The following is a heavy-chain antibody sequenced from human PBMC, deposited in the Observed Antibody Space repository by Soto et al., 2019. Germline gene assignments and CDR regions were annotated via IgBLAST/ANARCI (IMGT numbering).Heavy chain of an antibody. CDR2: ISHSGKTI. J-gene: IGHJ3*01. CDR1: GFTFRDYY. V-gene: IGHV3-11*01. Sequence: PGGSLRLSCATSGFTFRDYYFSWVRQAPGEGLEWISYISHSGKTIYYADSVKGRFTISRDDAKNTLYLQTTSLRAEDTAMYYCTRRDSGAFDVWGHGTMVTVSS. CDR3: TRRDSGAFDV.